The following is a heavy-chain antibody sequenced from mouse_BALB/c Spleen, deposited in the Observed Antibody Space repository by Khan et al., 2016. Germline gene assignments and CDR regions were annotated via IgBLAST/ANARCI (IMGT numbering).Heavy chain of an antibody. V-gene: IGHV1-80*01. CDR3: ARVTGVFDY. J-gene: IGHJ2*01. D-gene: IGHD2-12*01. CDR1: GYAFSSFW. CDR2: IYPGDGDT. Sequence: VRLQQSGAELVRPGSSVKISCKASGYAFSSFWMNWVKQRPGQGLEWIGQIYPGDGDTNYNGKFKGKATVTADTSSSTAYMQLSSLTSEDSAVYFCARVTGVFDYWGQGTTLTVSS.